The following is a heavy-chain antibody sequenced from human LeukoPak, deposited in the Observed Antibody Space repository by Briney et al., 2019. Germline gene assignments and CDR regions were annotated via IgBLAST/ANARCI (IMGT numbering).Heavy chain of an antibody. Sequence: SETLSLTCTVSGGSISSYYWSWIRQPAGKGLEWIGRICTSGSTNYNPSLKSRVTTSVDTSKNQFSLKLSSVTAADTAVYYCARDRVTIFGVVIIRRDYWGQGTLVTVSS. D-gene: IGHD3-3*01. CDR1: GGSISSYY. V-gene: IGHV4-4*07. CDR3: ARDRVTIFGVVIIRRDY. J-gene: IGHJ4*02. CDR2: ICTSGST.